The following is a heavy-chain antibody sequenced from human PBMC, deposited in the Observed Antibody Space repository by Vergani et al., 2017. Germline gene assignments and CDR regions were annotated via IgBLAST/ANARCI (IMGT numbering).Heavy chain of an antibody. D-gene: IGHD6-19*01. CDR1: GFTFSNYG. V-gene: IGHV3-30*02. CDR3: ARDTVTGSRYFDY. CDR2: IRYDGSNT. Sequence: QVQLVESGGGVVQHGRSLRLSCGASGFTFSNYGMHWVRQAPGKGLEWVTFIRYDGSNTYYADSVKGRFTISRDNSKNTLFLQMNSLRPEDTAVYYCARDTVTGSRYFDYWGQGTLVTVSS. J-gene: IGHJ4*02.